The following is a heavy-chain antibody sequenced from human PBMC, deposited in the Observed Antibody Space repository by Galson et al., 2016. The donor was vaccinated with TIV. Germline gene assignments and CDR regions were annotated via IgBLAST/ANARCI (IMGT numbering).Heavy chain of an antibody. Sequence: SLRLSCAASGSTFSNFAMSWVRQAPGKGLEWVSIITSSGASADYADSVKGRFTISRDNSNNRLYLQMNSLGAGDPAVYYCARVRGYCGGDCTNGYFDYWGQGTLVAVSS. D-gene: IGHD2-21*02. CDR1: GSTFSNFA. V-gene: IGHV3-23*01. CDR2: ITSSGASA. CDR3: ARVRGYCGGDCTNGYFDY. J-gene: IGHJ4*02.